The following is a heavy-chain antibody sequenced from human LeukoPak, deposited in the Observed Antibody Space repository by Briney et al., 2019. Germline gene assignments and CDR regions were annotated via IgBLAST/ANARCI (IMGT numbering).Heavy chain of an antibody. CDR3: ARDRPYYYGSGSYYPHNDY. D-gene: IGHD3-10*01. Sequence: GGSLRLSCAASGFTVSSNYMSWVRQAPGKGLEWVSVIYSGGSTYYADSVKGRFTISRDNAKNSLYLQMNSLRAEDTAVYYCARDRPYYYGSGSYYPHNDYWGQGTLVTVSS. J-gene: IGHJ4*02. CDR1: GFTVSSNY. CDR2: IYSGGST. V-gene: IGHV3-53*01.